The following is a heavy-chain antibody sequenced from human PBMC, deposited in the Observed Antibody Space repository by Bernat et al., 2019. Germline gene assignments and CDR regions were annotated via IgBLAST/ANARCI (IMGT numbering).Heavy chain of an antibody. Sequence: QVQLVESGGGVVQPGRSLRLFCAASGFTFSSYGMHWVRQAPGKGLEWVAVIWYDGSNKYYADSVKGRFTISRDNSKNTLYLQMNSLRAEDTAVYYCARDPGAPSYYYGSGSYYNDYDYYFFYCMDVWGQGTTVTV. CDR1: GFTFSSYG. D-gene: IGHD3-10*01. J-gene: IGHJ6*02. CDR2: IWYDGSNK. CDR3: ARDPGAPSYYYGSGSYYNDYDYYFFYCMDV. V-gene: IGHV3-33*01.